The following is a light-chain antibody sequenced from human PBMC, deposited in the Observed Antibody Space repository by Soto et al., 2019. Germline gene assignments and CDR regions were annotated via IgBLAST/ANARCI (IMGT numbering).Light chain of an antibody. Sequence: EIVLTQSPGTLSLYPGERATLSCRASQSVRNSYLAWYQQKPGQAPRLLIYGAYTRATGIPVRFSGSGSGTDFTLTISRLEPEDFAVYYCQQYGSSPPVTFGQGTKVDIK. V-gene: IGKV3-20*01. CDR1: QSVRNSY. J-gene: IGKJ1*01. CDR2: GAY. CDR3: QQYGSSPPVT.